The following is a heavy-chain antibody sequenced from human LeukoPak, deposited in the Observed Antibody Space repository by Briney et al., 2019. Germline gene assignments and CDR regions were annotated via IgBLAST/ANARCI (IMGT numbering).Heavy chain of an antibody. J-gene: IGHJ4*02. CDR2: INEDGSTT. Sequence: GGSLRLSCAASGFTFSSNWMHWVRQAPGKGLVWVSRINEDGSTTNYADSVKGRSTIFRDNAKNTLYLQMNSLRAEDTAVYYCARGGNFFDYWGQGTLVTVSS. V-gene: IGHV3-74*01. CDR3: ARGGNFFDY. CDR1: GFTFSSNW.